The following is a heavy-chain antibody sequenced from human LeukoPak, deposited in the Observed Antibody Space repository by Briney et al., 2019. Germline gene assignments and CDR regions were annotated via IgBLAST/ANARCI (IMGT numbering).Heavy chain of an antibody. D-gene: IGHD2-2*01. J-gene: IGHJ4*02. V-gene: IGHV3-9*01. CDR3: AKDISPGDIVVVPAAPSFDY. CDR2: ISWNSGSI. CDR1: GFTFDDYA. Sequence: PGGSLRLSSAASGFTFDDYAMHWVRQAPGKGLEWVSGISWNSGSIGYADSVKGRFTISRDNAKNSLYLQMNSPRAEDTALYYCAKDISPGDIVVVPAAPSFDYWGQGTLVTVSS.